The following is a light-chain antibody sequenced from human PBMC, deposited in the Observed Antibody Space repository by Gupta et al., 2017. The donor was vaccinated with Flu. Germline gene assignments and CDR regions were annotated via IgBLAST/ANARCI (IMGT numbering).Light chain of an antibody. Sequence: EIVLTPSPATLSLSPGERATLSCRASQSVSSSLAWYQQKPGQAPRLLIYDAANRATGIAARFSCSGPGTDFTLTTSSPVRGDFAVYYRQQRSNWPTFGGGTKVEIK. J-gene: IGKJ4*01. CDR2: DAA. V-gene: IGKV3-11*01. CDR3: QQRSNWPT. CDR1: QSVSSS.